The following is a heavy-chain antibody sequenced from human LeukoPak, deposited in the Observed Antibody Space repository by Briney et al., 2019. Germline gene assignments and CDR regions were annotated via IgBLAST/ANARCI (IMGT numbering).Heavy chain of an antibody. V-gene: IGHV4-34*01. Sequence: PSETLSLTCAVYGGSFSGHYWSWIRQPPGKGLEWIGEINHSGSTNYNPSLKSRVTISVDTSKNQFSLKLSSVTAADTAVYYCARGDHTRTSDPMNRYFDLWGRGTLVTVSS. CDR3: ARGDHTRTSDPMNRYFDL. J-gene: IGHJ2*01. D-gene: IGHD1-14*01. CDR2: INHSGST. CDR1: GGSFSGHY.